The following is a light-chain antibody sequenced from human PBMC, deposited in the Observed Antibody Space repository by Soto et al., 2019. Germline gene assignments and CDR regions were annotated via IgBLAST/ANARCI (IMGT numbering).Light chain of an antibody. CDR1: QSVSSSY. CDR2: GAS. CDR3: QQYGCSPPLT. Sequence: EFVLTQSPGTLSLSPGDRATLSCRASQSVSSSYLAWYQQKPGQAPRLLIYGASTRATGIPDRFIGRGSGTDFSLTISRLEPDDFAVYYCQQYGCSPPLTFGRGTKVEIK. J-gene: IGKJ4*01. V-gene: IGKV3-20*01.